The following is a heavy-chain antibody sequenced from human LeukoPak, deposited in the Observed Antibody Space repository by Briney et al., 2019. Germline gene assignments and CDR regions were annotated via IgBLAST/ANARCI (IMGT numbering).Heavy chain of an antibody. D-gene: IGHD3-10*01. J-gene: IGHJ2*01. Sequence: GGSQRLSCAASGLTVSSNYMSWVRQAPGKGLEWVSVIYSGGSTYYADSVKGRFTISRDNSKNTLYLQMNSLRAEDTAVYYCARDQGITMVRGVISGWYFDLWGRGTLVTVSS. V-gene: IGHV3-53*01. CDR3: ARDQGITMVRGVISGWYFDL. CDR2: IYSGGST. CDR1: GLTVSSNY.